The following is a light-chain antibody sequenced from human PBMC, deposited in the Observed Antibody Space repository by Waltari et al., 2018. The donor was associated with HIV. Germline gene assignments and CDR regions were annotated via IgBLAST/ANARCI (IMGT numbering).Light chain of an antibody. J-gene: IGLJ2*01. CDR2: DVT. Sequence: QSALTQPASVSGSPGQSITISCDVDDYKYVSWYQHHPGKAPKVIIYDVTTRPSRLSYRFSGSKSGNTATLTISGLQPEDEADYFCASYITSATPVFGGGTKLTVL. V-gene: IGLV2-14*01. CDR3: ASYITSATPV. CDR1: DVDDYKY.